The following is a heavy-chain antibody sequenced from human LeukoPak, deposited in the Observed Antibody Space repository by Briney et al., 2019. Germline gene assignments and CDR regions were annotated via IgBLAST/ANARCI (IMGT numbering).Heavy chain of an antibody. CDR1: GYTFTSYD. Sequence: ASVKVSCKASGYTFTSYDINWVRQTTGQGLEWMGWTDPNSGNTGYAQKFQGRVTMTRNTSISTAYMELSSLRSEDTAVYYCARGIRAAARDYYYYYMDVWGKGTTVTVSS. J-gene: IGHJ6*03. CDR2: TDPNSGNT. D-gene: IGHD6-13*01. CDR3: ARGIRAAARDYYYYYMDV. V-gene: IGHV1-8*01.